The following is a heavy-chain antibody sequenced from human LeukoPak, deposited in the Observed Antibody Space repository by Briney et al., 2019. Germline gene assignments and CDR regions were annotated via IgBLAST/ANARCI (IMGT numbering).Heavy chain of an antibody. CDR3: ARDSRYCSSTSCYEGGNWFDP. CDR1: GGTFISYA. D-gene: IGHD2-2*01. Sequence: ASVKVSCKASGGTFISYAISWVRQAPGQGLEWMGGIIPIFGTANYAQKFQGRVTITADESTSTAYMELSSLRSEDTAVYYCARDSRYCSSTSCYEGGNWFDPWGQGTLVTVSS. V-gene: IGHV1-69*13. J-gene: IGHJ5*02. CDR2: IIPIFGTA.